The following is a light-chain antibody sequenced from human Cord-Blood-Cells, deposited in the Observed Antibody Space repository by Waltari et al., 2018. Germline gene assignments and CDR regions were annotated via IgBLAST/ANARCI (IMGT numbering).Light chain of an antibody. CDR2: LGS. CDR1: QSLLHSNGYNY. Sequence: DIVMTKSPLSLPVTPGEPASISCRPSQSLLHSNGYNYLDWYLQRPGQSPQLLIYLGSNRASGVPDRFSGSGSGTDFTLKISRVEAEDVGVYYCMQALQTPTFGQGTKVEIK. J-gene: IGKJ1*01. CDR3: MQALQTPT. V-gene: IGKV2-28*01.